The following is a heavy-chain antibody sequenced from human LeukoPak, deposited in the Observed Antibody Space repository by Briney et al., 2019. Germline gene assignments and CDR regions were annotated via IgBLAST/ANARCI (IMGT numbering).Heavy chain of an antibody. CDR2: INHSGST. V-gene: IGHV4-34*01. D-gene: IGHD6-6*01. Sequence: GSLRLSCAASGFTFSSYSMNWVRQAPGKGLEWIGEINHSGSTNYNPSLKSRVTISVDTSKNQFSLKLSSVTAADTAVYYCARVAARRVLNYWGQGTLVTVSS. CDR1: GFTFSSYS. CDR3: ARVAARRVLNY. J-gene: IGHJ4*02.